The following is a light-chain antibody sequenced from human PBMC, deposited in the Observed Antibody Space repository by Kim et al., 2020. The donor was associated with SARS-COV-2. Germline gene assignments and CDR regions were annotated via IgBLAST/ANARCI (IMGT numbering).Light chain of an antibody. J-gene: IGKJ1*01. CDR3: QQKNNWPWT. CDR2: DAS. V-gene: IGKV3-15*01. CDR1: QTVAGN. Sequence: ETVLTQSPDPLSVSPGERATLSCRASQTVAGNLAWYQQKPGQSPRLLIYDASIRATGIPARFSGSGSGTEFTLTISSLQSEDFAVYYCQQKNNWPWTFGQGTKVDIK.